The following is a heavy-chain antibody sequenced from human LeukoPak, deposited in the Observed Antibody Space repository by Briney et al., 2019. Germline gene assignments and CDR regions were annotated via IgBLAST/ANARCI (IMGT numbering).Heavy chain of an antibody. J-gene: IGHJ6*02. V-gene: IGHV1-69*04. CDR2: IIPIFDIV. CDR1: GGTFNNYA. D-gene: IGHD1-14*01. CDR3: ARAPAGMDV. Sequence: SVKVSCKASGGTFNNYAITWVRQAPGQGLEWMGRIIPIFDIVNFTQKFQGRVTITADTITNTAYMELSSLRSEDTAVYFCARAPAGMDVWGQGTTVIVSS.